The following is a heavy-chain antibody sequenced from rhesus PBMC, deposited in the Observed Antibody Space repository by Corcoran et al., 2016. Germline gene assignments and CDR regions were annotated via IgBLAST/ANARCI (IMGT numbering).Heavy chain of an antibody. CDR2: ISVSGGST. Sequence: QLQLQESGPGLVKPSETLSLTCAVYGGSISSNYWSWIRQPPGNGLEWIGRISVSGGSTDYNPSLKGRCTSSTDTSKNQFSLKLSSVTAADSAVYYCAVGYCSGGVCYALSYWGQGVLVTVSS. J-gene: IGHJ4*01. D-gene: IGHD2-8*01. CDR1: GGSISSNY. CDR3: AVGYCSGGVCYALSY. V-gene: IGHV4-173*01.